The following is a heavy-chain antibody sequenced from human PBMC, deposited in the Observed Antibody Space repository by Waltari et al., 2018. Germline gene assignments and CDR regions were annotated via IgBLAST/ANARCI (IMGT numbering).Heavy chain of an antibody. J-gene: IGHJ5*01. Sequence: QVQLQESGPGVMKPSETLSLTCQVSGFTVVSGYYWGWIRQSPGQGLEGIGSAYQGGGIFYNPSLESRVSISLARSENQVALEVRSLTAADTAVYYCARGTRVNLVRGAEWFDFWGPGMLVSVSS. CDR3: ARGTRVNLVRGAEWFDF. D-gene: IGHD3-10*01. CDR2: AYQGGGI. CDR1: GFTVVSGYY. V-gene: IGHV4-38-2*02.